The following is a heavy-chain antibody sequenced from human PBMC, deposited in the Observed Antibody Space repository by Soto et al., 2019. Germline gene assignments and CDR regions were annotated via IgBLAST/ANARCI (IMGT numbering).Heavy chain of an antibody. J-gene: IGHJ4*02. V-gene: IGHV3-74*01. CDR3: ARDASGSYYN. Sequence: GGSLRLSCAASGFSFSSYWMHWVRQAPGKGLVWVSRIKTDGSGTTYADSVKGRFTISRDNAKNTVYLQMDSLRVEDTAMYYCARDASGSYYNWGQGTLVTVSS. D-gene: IGHD3-10*01. CDR1: GFSFSSYW. CDR2: IKTDGSGT.